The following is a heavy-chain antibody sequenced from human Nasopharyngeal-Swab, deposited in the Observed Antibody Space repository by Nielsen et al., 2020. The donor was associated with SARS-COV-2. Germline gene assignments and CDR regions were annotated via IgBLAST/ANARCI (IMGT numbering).Heavy chain of an antibody. CDR1: GLTVSSNY. Sequence: GESLKISCAASGLTVSSNYMSWVRQAPGKGLEWVSVIYSGGSTYYADSVKGRFTISRDNSKNTLYLQMNSLRAEDTAVYYCARAWSCDSSGCYFDYWGQGTLVTVSS. CDR3: ARAWSCDSSGCYFDY. V-gene: IGHV3-53*01. D-gene: IGHD3-22*01. J-gene: IGHJ4*02. CDR2: IYSGGST.